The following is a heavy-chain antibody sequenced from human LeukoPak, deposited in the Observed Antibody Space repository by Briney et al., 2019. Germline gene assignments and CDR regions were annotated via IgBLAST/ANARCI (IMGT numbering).Heavy chain of an antibody. CDR1: GITLSGSG. D-gene: IGHD3-10*01. J-gene: IGHJ4*02. CDR3: AGGSGWLSYY. Sequence: GRSLSLSCAASGITLSGSGMHWVRQAPGKGLEWVALLWFDGNNKYYADSVKGRFTISRDDSKNTLYLQMNSLRVEDTAVYYCAGGSGWLSYYWGQGTLVTVSS. V-gene: IGHV3-33*01. CDR2: LWFDGNNK.